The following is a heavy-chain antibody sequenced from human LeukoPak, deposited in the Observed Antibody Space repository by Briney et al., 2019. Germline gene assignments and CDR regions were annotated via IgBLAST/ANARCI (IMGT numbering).Heavy chain of an antibody. V-gene: IGHV3-74*01. Sequence: PGGSLRLSCAASGFTFSSYWMHWVHQAPGKGLVWVSRINSDGSSTSYADSVKGRFTISRDNAKNTLYLQMNSLRAEDTAVYYCASGAVARTNWFDPWGQGTLVTVSS. CDR2: INSDGSST. J-gene: IGHJ5*02. CDR1: GFTFSSYW. CDR3: ASGAVARTNWFDP. D-gene: IGHD6-19*01.